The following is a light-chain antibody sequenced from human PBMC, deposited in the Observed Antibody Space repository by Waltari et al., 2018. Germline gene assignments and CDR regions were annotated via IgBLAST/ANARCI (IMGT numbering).Light chain of an antibody. Sequence: DIVMTQSPDYLAVSLGERATINCKPSQSVLYSSNNKNYLAWYQQKPGQPPKLLIYWASTRESGVPDRFSGSGSGTDFTLTISSLQAEDVAVYYCQQYYSTLLTFGGGTKVEIK. J-gene: IGKJ4*01. V-gene: IGKV4-1*01. CDR2: WAS. CDR3: QQYYSTLLT. CDR1: QSVLYSSNNKNY.